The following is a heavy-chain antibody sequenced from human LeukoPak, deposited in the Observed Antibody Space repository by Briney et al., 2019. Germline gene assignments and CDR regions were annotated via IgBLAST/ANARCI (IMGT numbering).Heavy chain of an antibody. J-gene: IGHJ4*02. D-gene: IGHD5-12*01. V-gene: IGHV3-21*01. Sequence: GGSLRLSCAASGFTFSSYSMNWVRQAPGKGLEWVSSISSSSSYIYYADSVRGRFTISRHNAKSSLYLQMNSLRAEDTAVYYCARDSGYGGYDYWGQGTLVTVSS. CDR3: ARDSGYGGYDY. CDR2: ISSSSSYI. CDR1: GFTFSSYS.